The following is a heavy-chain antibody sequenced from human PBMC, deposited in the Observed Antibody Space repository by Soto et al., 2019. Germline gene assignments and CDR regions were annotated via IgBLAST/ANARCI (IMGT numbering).Heavy chain of an antibody. D-gene: IGHD3-16*02. CDR1: GFHFSSYC. Sequence: GGSLRLSCAASGFHFSSYCMHWVRQAPGKGLEWVAVISYDGSNKYYADSVKGRFTISRDNSKNTLYLQMNSLRAEDTAVYYCAKVLSRLSSPFDYWGQGTLVTVSS. J-gene: IGHJ4*02. CDR3: AKVLSRLSSPFDY. CDR2: ISYDGSNK. V-gene: IGHV3-30*18.